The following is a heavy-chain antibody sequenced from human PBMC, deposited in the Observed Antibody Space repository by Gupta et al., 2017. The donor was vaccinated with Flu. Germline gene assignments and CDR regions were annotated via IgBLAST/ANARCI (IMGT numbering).Heavy chain of an antibody. CDR2: VNPDTGTT. CDR3: ARVRQQVVFGF. D-gene: IGHD6-13*01. J-gene: IGHJ4*02. CDR1: GYTFTGYY. V-gene: IGHV1-2*02. Sequence: QVQLVQSGADMKKPGASLKVSCKASGYTFTGYYIHWVRQAPGQGLEWMGWVNPDTGTTSYAQRFQARVTMTRDTPISTTYMELTSLTSDDSAVYYCARVRQQVVFGFWGQGTLVTVSA.